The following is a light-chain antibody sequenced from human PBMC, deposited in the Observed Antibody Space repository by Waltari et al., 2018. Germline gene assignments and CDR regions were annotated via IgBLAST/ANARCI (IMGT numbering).Light chain of an antibody. J-gene: IGKJ2*01. Sequence: ASVGDRVTITCRASQSISSWLAWYQQKPGKAPKLLIYKASSLESGVPSRFSGSGSGTELTLTISSLQPDDFATYYCQQYNSYRYTFGQGTKLEIK. CDR3: QQYNSYRYT. CDR2: KAS. V-gene: IGKV1-5*03. CDR1: QSISSW.